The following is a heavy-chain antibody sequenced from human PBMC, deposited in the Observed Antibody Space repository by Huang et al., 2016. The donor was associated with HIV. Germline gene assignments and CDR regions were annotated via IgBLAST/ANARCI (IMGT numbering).Heavy chain of an antibody. CDR1: GGSISSGGYT. D-gene: IGHD3-3*01. V-gene: IGHV4-30-4*08. CDR2: IDYKVHI. Sequence: QVQLHESGPGLVKPSQTLSLTCTVSGGSISSGGYTYNWIRQPPGKGLEWIGYIDYKVHIYYNPCLKSRVVISVEPSKNQFSLNVRAMTGADTAVYYCAREGFYDLWSAFRRAVDAFDTWGQGKEVTVSS. J-gene: IGHJ3*02. CDR3: AREGFYDLWSAFRRAVDAFDT.